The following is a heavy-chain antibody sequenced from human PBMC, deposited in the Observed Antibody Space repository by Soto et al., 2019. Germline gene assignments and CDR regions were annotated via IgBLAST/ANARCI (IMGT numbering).Heavy chain of an antibody. CDR1: GYTFTSYG. CDR3: AREMLVSYDFWRRYPDYLGMDV. J-gene: IGHJ6*02. Sequence: GASVKVSCKASGYTFTSYGISWVRQAPGQGLEWMGWISAYNGNTNYAQKLQGRVTMTTDTSTSTAYMELRSLRSDDTAVYYCAREMLVSYDFWRRYPDYLGMDVWGQGTTVTVYS. CDR2: ISAYNGNT. V-gene: IGHV1-18*04. D-gene: IGHD3-3*01.